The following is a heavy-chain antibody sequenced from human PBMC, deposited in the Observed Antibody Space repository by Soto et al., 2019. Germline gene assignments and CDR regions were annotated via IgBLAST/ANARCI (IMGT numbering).Heavy chain of an antibody. V-gene: IGHV3-48*01. CDR2: ISSSSSTI. CDR3: ARDIEPPGLFFDY. CDR1: GFTFSTYN. Sequence: GGSLRLSCAASGFTFSTYNMQWVRQAPGKGLEWVSYISSSSSTIHYADSVKGRFSVSRDNAKNSLYLQVNSLRAEDTAVYYCARDIEPPGLFFDYWGQGTLVTVSS. J-gene: IGHJ4*02. D-gene: IGHD6-13*01.